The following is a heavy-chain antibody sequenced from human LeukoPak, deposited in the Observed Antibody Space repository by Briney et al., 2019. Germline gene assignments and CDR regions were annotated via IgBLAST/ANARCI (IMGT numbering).Heavy chain of an antibody. V-gene: IGHV4-59*01. D-gene: IGHD4-17*01. CDR1: GGSISSYY. CDR3: ARGHTAVTRHFDF. CDR2: IYYSGST. Sequence: AETLSLTCTVSGGSISSYYWSWIRQPPGKGLEWIGYIYYSGSTNYNPSLKRRVTRSVDTSKHQFSLKLSSVTAADTAVYYCARGHTAVTRHFDFWGQGTLVTVSS. J-gene: IGHJ4*02.